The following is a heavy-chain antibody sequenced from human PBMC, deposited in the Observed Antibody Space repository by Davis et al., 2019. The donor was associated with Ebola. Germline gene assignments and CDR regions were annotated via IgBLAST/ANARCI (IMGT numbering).Heavy chain of an antibody. CDR1: GFTFRSYE. CDR3: ARSRASGWYWFDP. V-gene: IGHV3-48*02. CDR2: ISESGTTI. J-gene: IGHJ5*02. D-gene: IGHD6-19*01. Sequence: PGGSLRLSCVASGFTFRSYEMNWVRQAPGKGLEWVAYISESGTTIYYADSVKGRFTISRDNAKNSLYLQMNSLRDEDTAVYYCARSRASGWYWFDPWGQGTLVTVSS.